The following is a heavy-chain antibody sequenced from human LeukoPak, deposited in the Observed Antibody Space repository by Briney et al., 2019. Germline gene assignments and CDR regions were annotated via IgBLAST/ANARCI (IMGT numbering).Heavy chain of an antibody. V-gene: IGHV3-21*01. CDR3: AREPYVWGSYRHFDY. Sequence: GGSLRLSCAASGFTFSSYSMNWVRQAPGKGLEWVSSISSSSSYIYYADSVKGRFTISRDNAKNSLYLQMNSLRAEDTAVYYCAREPYVWGSYRHFDYWGQGTLVTVSS. J-gene: IGHJ4*02. CDR2: ISSSSSYI. CDR1: GFTFSSYS. D-gene: IGHD3-16*02.